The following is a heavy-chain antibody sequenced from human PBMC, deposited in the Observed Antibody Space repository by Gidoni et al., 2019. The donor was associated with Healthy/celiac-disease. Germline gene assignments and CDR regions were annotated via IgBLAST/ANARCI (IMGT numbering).Heavy chain of an antibody. Sequence: QVQLQESGPGLVKPSETLSLPCAVSGYSISSGYYWGWIRQPPGMGLEWIWSIYHSGSTYYNPSLKSRVTISVDTSKNQFSLKLSSVTAADTAVYYCASESYGDPGYWGQGTLVTVSS. CDR2: IYHSGST. CDR3: ASESYGDPGY. D-gene: IGHD4-17*01. V-gene: IGHV4-38-2*01. J-gene: IGHJ4*02. CDR1: GYSISSGYY.